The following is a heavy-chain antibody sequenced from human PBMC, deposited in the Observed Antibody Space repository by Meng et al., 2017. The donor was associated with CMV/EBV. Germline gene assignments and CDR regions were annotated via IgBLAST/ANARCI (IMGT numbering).Heavy chain of an antibody. J-gene: IGHJ4*02. CDR1: VYTFTSYY. V-gene: IGHV1-46*01. CDR2: INPSGGST. CDR3: ASSYSRRSRYYFDY. Sequence: ASVKVSCKASVYTFTSYYMHWVRQAPGQGLEWMGIINPSGGSTSYAQKFQGRVTITADKSTSTAYMELSSLRSEDTAVYYCASSYSRRSRYYFDYWGQGTLVTVSS. D-gene: IGHD1-26*01.